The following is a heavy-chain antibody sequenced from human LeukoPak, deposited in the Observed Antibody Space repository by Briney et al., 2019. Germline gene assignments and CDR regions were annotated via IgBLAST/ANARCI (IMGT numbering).Heavy chain of an antibody. CDR3: ARGSRCSSTSCSYYYYYGLDV. Sequence: PSETLSLTCTVSGGSISSGGYYWSWIRQLPGKGLEWIGYIYYSGSTYYNPSLKSRVTISVDTSKNQFSLKLSSVTAADTAVYYCARGSRCSSTSCSYYYYYGLDVWGQGTTVTVSS. CDR1: GGSISSGGYY. D-gene: IGHD2-2*01. V-gene: IGHV4-31*03. CDR2: IYYSGST. J-gene: IGHJ6*02.